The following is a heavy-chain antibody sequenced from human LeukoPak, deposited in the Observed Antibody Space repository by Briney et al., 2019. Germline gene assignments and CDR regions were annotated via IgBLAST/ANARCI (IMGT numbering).Heavy chain of an antibody. CDR1: GGSISSGSYY. J-gene: IGHJ5*02. V-gene: IGHV4-61*02. CDR2: IYTSGST. Sequence: SQTLSLTCTVPGGSISSGSYYWSWIRQPAGKGLEWIGRIYTSGSTNYNPSLKSRVTISVDTSKNQFSLKLSSVTAADTAVYYCARVGGSISPHWFDPWGQGTLVTVSS. D-gene: IGHD2-15*01. CDR3: ARVGGSISPHWFDP.